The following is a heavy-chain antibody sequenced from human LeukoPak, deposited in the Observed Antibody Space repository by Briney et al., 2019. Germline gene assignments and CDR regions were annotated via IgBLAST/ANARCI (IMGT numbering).Heavy chain of an antibody. J-gene: IGHJ4*02. Sequence: PSETLSLTCTVSGGSISSYYWSWIRQPPGKGLEWIGYIYYSGSTNYNPSLKSRVTISVDTSKNQFSLKLSSVTAADTAVYYCARDPRQGINFDWLRFDYWGQGTLVTVSS. V-gene: IGHV4-59*12. D-gene: IGHD3-9*01. CDR3: ARDPRQGINFDWLRFDY. CDR1: GGSISSYY. CDR2: IYYSGST.